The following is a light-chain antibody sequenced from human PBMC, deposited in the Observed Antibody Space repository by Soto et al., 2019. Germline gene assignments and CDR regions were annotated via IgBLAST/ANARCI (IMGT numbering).Light chain of an antibody. CDR1: QTINTEF. Sequence: EIVLTQSPGTLSLSPGERATFSCRTSQTINTEFLAWYQQIPGLAPRLLIHGTSNRATGIPDRFSGSGSGTDFTLTISAPEPEDFAVYYCQRHGSSPLYAFGQGTKLEI. V-gene: IGKV3-20*01. CDR3: QRHGSSPLYA. J-gene: IGKJ2*01. CDR2: GTS.